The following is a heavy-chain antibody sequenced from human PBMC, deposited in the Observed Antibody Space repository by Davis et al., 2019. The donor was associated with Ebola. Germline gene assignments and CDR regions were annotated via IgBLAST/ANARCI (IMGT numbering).Heavy chain of an antibody. CDR1: GFTFSSYW. CDR2: ISWNSGSI. D-gene: IGHD5-18*01. J-gene: IGHJ4*02. V-gene: IGHV3-9*03. CDR3: AKAPAQDTAMGGGYFDY. Sequence: PGGSLRLSCAASGFTFSSYWMHWVRQAPGKGLEWVSGISWNSGSIGYADSVKGRFTISRDNAKNSLYLQMNSLRAEDMALYYCAKAPAQDTAMGGGYFDYWGQGTLVTVSS.